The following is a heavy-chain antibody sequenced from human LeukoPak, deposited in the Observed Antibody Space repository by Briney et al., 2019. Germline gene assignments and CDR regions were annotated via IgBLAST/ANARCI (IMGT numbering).Heavy chain of an antibody. CDR3: ARDSGFLCLDY. CDR2: IYYSGST. J-gene: IGHJ4*02. D-gene: IGHD2/OR15-2a*01. Sequence: SETLSLTCTVSGSSISSYYWSWIRQPPGKGLEWIGYIYYSGSTNYNPSLKSRVTISVDTSKNQFSLKLSSVTAADTAVYYCARDSGFLCLDYWGQGTLVTVSS. V-gene: IGHV4-59*01. CDR1: GSSISSYY.